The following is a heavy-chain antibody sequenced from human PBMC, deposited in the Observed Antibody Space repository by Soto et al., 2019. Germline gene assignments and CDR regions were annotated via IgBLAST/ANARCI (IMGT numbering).Heavy chain of an antibody. CDR2: ISAYNGNT. V-gene: IGHV1-18*04. D-gene: IGHD4-17*01. CDR3: ARGVSPSPRPYVDYPAGCWFDT. Sequence: ASVKVSCKASGYTFTSYGISWVRQAPGQGLEWMGWISAYNGNTNYAQKLQGRVTMTTDTSTSTAYMELRSLRHDDTAVYYCARGVSPSPRPYVDYPAGCWFDTWGQRTLLTVS. J-gene: IGHJ5*02. CDR1: GYTFTSYG.